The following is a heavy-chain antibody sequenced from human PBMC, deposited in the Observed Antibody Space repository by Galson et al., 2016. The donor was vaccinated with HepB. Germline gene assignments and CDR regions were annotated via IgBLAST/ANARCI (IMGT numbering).Heavy chain of an antibody. V-gene: IGHV4-39*02. CDR3: AREYGARQGSYY. Sequence: SETLSLTCTVSGASISSSNYYWGWIRQPPGKGLEWIGSIYYRGTTHYNPSLRSRVTISVDTSKNQFSLKLSSVTAADTAVYYCAREYGARQGSYYWGQGSLVTVSS. J-gene: IGHJ4*02. CDR1: GASISSSNYY. CDR2: IYYRGTT. D-gene: IGHD6-6*01.